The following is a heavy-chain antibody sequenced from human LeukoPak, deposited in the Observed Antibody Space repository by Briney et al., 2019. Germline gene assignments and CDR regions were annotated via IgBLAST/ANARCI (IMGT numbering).Heavy chain of an antibody. J-gene: IGHJ5*02. V-gene: IGHV4-4*09. CDR2: IYDRGST. Sequence: SETLSLTCAVYGGSLNGHYWSWIRQPPGKGLEWIAYIYDRGSTTYNPSLKSRITTSVDTSKNQFSLKLTSVTAADTAVYYCARVNTQGVPSPWGQGILVTVSS. CDR1: GGSLNGHY. D-gene: IGHD2-15*01. CDR3: ARVNTQGVPSP.